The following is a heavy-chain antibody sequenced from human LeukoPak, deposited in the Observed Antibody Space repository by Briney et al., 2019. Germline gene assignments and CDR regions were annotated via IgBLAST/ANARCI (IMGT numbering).Heavy chain of an antibody. V-gene: IGHV4-59*01. CDR3: ASAEGSGWLYFDY. J-gene: IGHJ4*02. Sequence: SETLSLTCTVSGGSISSYYWSWIRQPPGKGLEWIGYIYYSGSTNYNPSLKSRVTISVDTSKNQFSLKLSSVAAADTAVYYCASAEGSGWLYFDYWGQGTLVTVSS. CDR1: GGSISSYY. D-gene: IGHD6-19*01. CDR2: IYYSGST.